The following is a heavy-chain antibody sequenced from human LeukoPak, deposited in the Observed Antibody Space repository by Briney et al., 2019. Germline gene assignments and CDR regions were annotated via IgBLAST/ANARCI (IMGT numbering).Heavy chain of an antibody. CDR3: ARDLTVGASHKSDY. J-gene: IGHJ4*02. CDR1: GFSFSSYS. V-gene: IGHV3-21*01. D-gene: IGHD4-11*01. CDR2: ISSSSSYI. Sequence: PGGSLRLSCAASGFSFSSYSLNWVRQAPGKGLEWVSFISSSSSYIFYADSVKGRFTISRDNDKNSLFLQMDSLRVEDMAVYFCARDLTVGASHKSDYWGQGTLVTVSS.